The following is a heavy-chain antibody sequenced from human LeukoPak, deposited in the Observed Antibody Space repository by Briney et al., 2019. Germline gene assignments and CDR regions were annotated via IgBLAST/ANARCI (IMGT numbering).Heavy chain of an antibody. V-gene: IGHV5-51*01. Sequence: GEFLKISCKGSGYSFTNYWIGWVRQMPGKGLELMGIIYPGDSDTRYSPSFQGQVTISADKSISTAYLQWSSLKASDTAMYYCARLPDCSGGNCYYSYGMDVWGQGTTVTVSS. CDR3: ARLPDCSGGNCYYSYGMDV. D-gene: IGHD2-15*01. J-gene: IGHJ6*02. CDR1: GYSFTNYW. CDR2: IYPGDSDT.